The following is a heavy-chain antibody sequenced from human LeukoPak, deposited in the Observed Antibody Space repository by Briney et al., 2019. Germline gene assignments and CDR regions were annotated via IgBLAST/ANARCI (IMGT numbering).Heavy chain of an antibody. CDR1: GYSISSGYY. V-gene: IGHV4-38-2*02. CDR3: ARDRRPISTGELVWKDYYYYYYMDV. CDR2: IYHSGST. D-gene: IGHD3-10*01. J-gene: IGHJ6*03. Sequence: SETLSLTCTVSGYSISSGYYWGWIRQPPGKGLEWIGSIYHSGSTYYNPSLKSRVTISVDTSKNQFSLKLSSVTAADTAVYYCARDRRPISTGELVWKDYYYYYYMDVWGKGTTVTVSS.